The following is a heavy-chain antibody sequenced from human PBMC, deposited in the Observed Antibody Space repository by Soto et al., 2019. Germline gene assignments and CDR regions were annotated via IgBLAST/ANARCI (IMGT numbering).Heavy chain of an antibody. V-gene: IGHV3-11*01. D-gene: IGHD3-22*01. J-gene: IGHJ4*02. CDR2: ISSSGSTI. Sequence: GGSLRLSCAASGFTFSDYYMSWIRQAPGKGLEWVSYISSSGSTIYYADSVKGRFTISRDNAKNSLYLQMNSLRAEDTAVYYCARVQRDLVVVMYFDYWGQGTLVTVSS. CDR1: GFTFSDYY. CDR3: ARVQRDLVVVMYFDY.